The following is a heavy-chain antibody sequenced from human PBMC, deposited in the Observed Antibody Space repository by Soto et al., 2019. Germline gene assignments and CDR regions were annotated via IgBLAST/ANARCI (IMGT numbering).Heavy chain of an antibody. Sequence: QVQLVESGGGVVQPGRSLRLSCAASGFTFSSYGMHWVRQAPGKGLEWVAVIWYDGSNKYYADSVKGRFTISRDNSKNTLYLQMNSLRAEDTAVYYCARDPRNGKRYYDSSGLDFDCWGQGTLVTVSS. CDR3: ARDPRNGKRYYDSSGLDFDC. CDR1: GFTFSSYG. V-gene: IGHV3-33*01. CDR2: IWYDGSNK. D-gene: IGHD3-22*01. J-gene: IGHJ4*02.